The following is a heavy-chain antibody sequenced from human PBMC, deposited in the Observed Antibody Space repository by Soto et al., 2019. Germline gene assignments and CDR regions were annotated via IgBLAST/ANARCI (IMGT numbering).Heavy chain of an antibody. CDR3: ARERTFYCSGGSCYSGWFDP. Sequence: ASVKVSCKASGYTFTSYYMHWVRQAPGQGLEWMGIINPSGGSTSYAQKFQGRVTMTRDTSTSTVYMELGSLRSEDTAVYYCARERTFYCSGGSCYSGWFDPWGQGTLVPVSS. V-gene: IGHV1-46*01. D-gene: IGHD2-15*01. CDR1: GYTFTSYY. J-gene: IGHJ5*02. CDR2: INPSGGST.